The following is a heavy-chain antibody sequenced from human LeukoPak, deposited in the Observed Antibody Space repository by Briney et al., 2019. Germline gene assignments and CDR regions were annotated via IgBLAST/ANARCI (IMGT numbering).Heavy chain of an antibody. CDR2: INTNTGNP. D-gene: IGHD3-22*01. CDR3: ARDQTYYDSSGRAFDI. J-gene: IGHJ3*02. V-gene: IGHV7-4-1*02. Sequence: GASVKVSCKASGYTFTNYTIHWVRQAPGQGLEWMGWINTNTGNPTYAQGITGQFAFSLDTSVSTAYLQISSLKAEDTAVYYCARDQTYYDSSGRAFDIWGQGTMVTVSS. CDR1: GYTFTNYT.